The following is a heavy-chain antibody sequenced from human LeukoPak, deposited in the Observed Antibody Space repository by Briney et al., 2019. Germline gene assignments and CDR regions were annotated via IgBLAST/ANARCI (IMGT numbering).Heavy chain of an antibody. V-gene: IGHV1-8*01. D-gene: IGHD3-9*01. Sequence: GASVKVSCKASGYTFTSYDINWVRQATGQGLEWMGWMNPNSGNTGYAQKFQGRVTMTRNTSISTAYMELSSLRSEDTAVYYCARTARVLRYFDWLLSADYYYYGMDVWGQGTTVTVSS. J-gene: IGHJ6*02. CDR2: MNPNSGNT. CDR1: GYTFTSYD. CDR3: ARTARVLRYFDWLLSADYYYYGMDV.